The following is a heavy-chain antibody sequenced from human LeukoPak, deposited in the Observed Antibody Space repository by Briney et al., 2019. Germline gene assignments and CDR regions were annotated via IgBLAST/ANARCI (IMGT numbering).Heavy chain of an antibody. CDR1: GGTFSSYA. D-gene: IGHD1-7*01. CDR2: IIPIFGTA. J-gene: IGHJ4*02. V-gene: IGHV1-69*01. Sequence: SVKVSCKASGGTFSSYAISWVRQAPGQGLEWMGGIIPIFGTANYAQKFQGRVTITADESSSTAYMELSSLRAEDTAVYYCAREENYKVDYWGQGTLVTVSS. CDR3: AREENYKVDY.